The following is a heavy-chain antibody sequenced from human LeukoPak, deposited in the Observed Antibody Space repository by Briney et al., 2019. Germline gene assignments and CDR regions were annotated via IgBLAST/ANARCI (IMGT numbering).Heavy chain of an antibody. Sequence: GGSLRLSCAASGFTFSSYGMHWVRQAPGKGLGWVAFIRYDGSNKYYADSVKGRFTISRDNSKNTLYLQMNSLRAEDTAVYYCARDFWSGYPNWFDPWGQGTLVTVSS. V-gene: IGHV3-30*02. CDR2: IRYDGSNK. D-gene: IGHD3-3*01. CDR1: GFTFSSYG. CDR3: ARDFWSGYPNWFDP. J-gene: IGHJ5*02.